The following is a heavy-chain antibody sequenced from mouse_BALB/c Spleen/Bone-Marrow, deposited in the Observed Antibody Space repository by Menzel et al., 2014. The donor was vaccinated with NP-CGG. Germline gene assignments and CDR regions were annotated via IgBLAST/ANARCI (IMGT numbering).Heavy chain of an antibody. CDR2: IYPGSGNT. V-gene: IGHV1-63*01. CDR3: ARRRSLDY. J-gene: IGHJ2*01. Sequence: VQLQQSGAELVRPGTSVKISCKASGYAFTNYWLGWVKQRPGHGLEWIGDIYPGSGNTYYNEKFKGKFTLTADKSSSTADMQLSSLTSEDSAVYFCARRRSLDYWGQGTTLTVSS. CDR1: GYAFTNYW.